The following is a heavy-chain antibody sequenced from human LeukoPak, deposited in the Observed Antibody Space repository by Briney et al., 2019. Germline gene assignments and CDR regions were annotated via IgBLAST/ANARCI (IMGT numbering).Heavy chain of an antibody. J-gene: IGHJ5*02. CDR2: IYYSGST. V-gene: IGHV4-31*03. Sequence: PSETLSLTCTVSGGSISSGGYYWSWIRQHPGKGLEWIGYIYYSGSTYYNPSLKSRVTISVDTSKNQFSLKLSSVTAADTAVYYCARELRGWSNNWFDPWGQGTLVTVSS. CDR1: GGSISSGGYY. D-gene: IGHD6-19*01. CDR3: ARELRGWSNNWFDP.